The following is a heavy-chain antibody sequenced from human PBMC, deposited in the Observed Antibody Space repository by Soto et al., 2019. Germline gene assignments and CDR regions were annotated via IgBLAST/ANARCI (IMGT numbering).Heavy chain of an antibody. D-gene: IGHD1-1*01. CDR2: ISGSGGST. Sequence: GGSLRLSCAASGFTFSSYAMSWVRQAPGKGLEWVSAISGSGGSTYYADSAKGRFTISRDNSKNTLYLQMNSLRAEDTAVYYCAKDKYNWNHRVFLFDYWGQGTLVTVSS. CDR1: GFTFSSYA. CDR3: AKDKYNWNHRVFLFDY. J-gene: IGHJ4*02. V-gene: IGHV3-23*01.